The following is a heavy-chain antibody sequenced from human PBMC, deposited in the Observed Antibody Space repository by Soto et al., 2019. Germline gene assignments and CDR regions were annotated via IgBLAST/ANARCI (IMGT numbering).Heavy chain of an antibody. J-gene: IGHJ5*02. CDR2: ISSSSSTI. Sequence: GGSLRLSCAASGFTFSSYSMNWVRQAPGKGLEWVSYISSSSSTIYYADSLKGRFTISRDNAKNSLYLQMNSLRAEDTAVYYCARIGAAAGTGTPSDPWGQGTLVTVSS. CDR1: GFTFSSYS. V-gene: IGHV3-48*01. D-gene: IGHD6-13*01. CDR3: ARIGAAAGTGTPSDP.